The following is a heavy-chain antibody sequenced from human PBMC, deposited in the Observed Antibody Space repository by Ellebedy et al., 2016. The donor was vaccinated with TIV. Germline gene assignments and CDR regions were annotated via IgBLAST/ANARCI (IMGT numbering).Heavy chain of an antibody. CDR2: IYSGGST. J-gene: IGHJ4*02. CDR1: GFTVSSNY. D-gene: IGHD3-3*01. CDR3: ARDTGRFVERYYFDY. Sequence: GESLKISXAASGFTVSSNYMSWVRQAPGKGLEWVSVIYSGGSTYYADSVKGRFTISRDSAKNSLFLQMNSLRAEDTAVYYCARDTGRFVERYYFDYWGQGTLVTVSS. V-gene: IGHV3-53*01.